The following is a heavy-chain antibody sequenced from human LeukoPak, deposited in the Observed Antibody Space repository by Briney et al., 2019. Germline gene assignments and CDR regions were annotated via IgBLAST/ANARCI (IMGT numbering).Heavy chain of an antibody. J-gene: IGHJ4*02. CDR2: IKEDGTQK. CDR3: VRGAWELDY. D-gene: IGHD1-26*01. V-gene: IGHV3-7*03. Sequence: PGGSLRLSCAASGFNFQYYWMGWVRQAPGMGLEWVAHIKEDGTQKFYVDSVRGRFTISKDDAKNALYLQMSSLRDDDTGIYYCVRGAWELDYWGQGTLVTVSS. CDR1: GFNFQYYW.